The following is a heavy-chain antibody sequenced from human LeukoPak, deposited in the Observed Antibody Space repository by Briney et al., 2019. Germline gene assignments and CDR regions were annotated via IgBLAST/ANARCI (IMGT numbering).Heavy chain of an antibody. D-gene: IGHD2-2*01. CDR1: GFTFSSYG. Sequence: GGSLRLSCAASGFTFSSYGMHWVRQAPGKGLEWVAVIWYDGSNKYYADSVKGRFTISRDNSKNTLYLQMNSLRAEDTAVYYCARVTIGYCSSTSCYVFDYWGQGTLVTVSS. CDR2: IWYDGSNK. J-gene: IGHJ4*02. V-gene: IGHV3-33*01. CDR3: ARVTIGYCSSTSCYVFDY.